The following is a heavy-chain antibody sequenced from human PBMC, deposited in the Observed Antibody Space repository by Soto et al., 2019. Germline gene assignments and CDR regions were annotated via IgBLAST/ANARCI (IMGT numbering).Heavy chain of an antibody. CDR1: GYTFTASY. V-gene: IGHV1-2*02. J-gene: IGHJ5*02. D-gene: IGHD3-10*01. CDR3: ARDRSLGANWFDP. Sequence: ASLKGYCKASGYTFTASYMHWLRQAPGQGLEWMGWINPNSGDTTYAQNFQGRVTMTRDRSTSTAYMELSSLTSDDTAVYYCARDRSLGANWFDPWGQGSLVTVAS. CDR2: INPNSGDT.